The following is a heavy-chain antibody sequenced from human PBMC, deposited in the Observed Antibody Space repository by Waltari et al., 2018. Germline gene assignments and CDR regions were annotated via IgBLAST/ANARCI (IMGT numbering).Heavy chain of an antibody. Sequence: VKVVESGGGVAQPGRSLRLSCKISGFTLADYAMSWFRQAPGRGLEWVGFIRNKANCGTTEYAAPVKVRFTISRDDSNSIAYLQMNSLKTEDSAMYYCTRIGFYYSSSGYTYFDYWGQGALVTVSA. CDR1: GFTLADYA. J-gene: IGHJ4*02. D-gene: IGHD3-22*01. CDR3: TRIGFYYSSSGYTYFDY. V-gene: IGHV3-49*03. CDR2: IRNKANCGTT.